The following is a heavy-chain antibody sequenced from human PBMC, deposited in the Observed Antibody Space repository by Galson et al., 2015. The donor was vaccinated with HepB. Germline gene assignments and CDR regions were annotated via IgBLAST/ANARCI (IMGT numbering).Heavy chain of an antibody. D-gene: IGHD3-10*01. CDR1: GFTFSNYA. J-gene: IGHJ4*02. CDR3: ARDPYGAGNY. CDR2: IGPSGSDR. Sequence: SLRLSCAASGFTFSNYAMNWFRQAPGKGPEWISYIGPSGSDRKYADSVKGRFTISRDNAKNSLYLEMNSLRDEDTAVYYCARDPYGAGNYWGQGTLVTVSS. V-gene: IGHV3-48*02.